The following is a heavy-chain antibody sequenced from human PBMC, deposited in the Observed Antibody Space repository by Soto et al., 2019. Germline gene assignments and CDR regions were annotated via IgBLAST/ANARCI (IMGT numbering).Heavy chain of an antibody. CDR1: GGSITISTYY. Sequence: SETLSLTCTVSGGSITISTYYWGWIRQPPGKGLEWIGSVYYSGSTYYNPSLKSRVTISVDTSKNQFSLKLSSVTAADTAVYYCARHGQLYNSGWYLNWFDPWGQGTLVTVSS. D-gene: IGHD6-19*01. CDR3: ARHGQLYNSGWYLNWFDP. CDR2: VYYSGST. V-gene: IGHV4-39*01. J-gene: IGHJ5*02.